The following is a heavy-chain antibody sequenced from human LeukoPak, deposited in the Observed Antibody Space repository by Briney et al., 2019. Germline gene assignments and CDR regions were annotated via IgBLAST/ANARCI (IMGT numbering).Heavy chain of an antibody. CDR3: ARDRGRRGNYED. D-gene: IGHD1-7*01. Sequence: SVKVSCMASGGTFNSYAISWVRQAPGQGLEWMGRIIPIFGIANYAQKFQGRVTITADKSTSTAYMELSSLRSEDTAVYYCARDRGRRGNYEDWGQGTLVTVSS. J-gene: IGHJ4*02. CDR1: GGTFNSYA. CDR2: IIPIFGIA. V-gene: IGHV1-69*04.